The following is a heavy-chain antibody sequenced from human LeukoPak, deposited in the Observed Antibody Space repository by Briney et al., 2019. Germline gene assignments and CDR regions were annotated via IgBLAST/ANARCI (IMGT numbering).Heavy chain of an antibody. CDR2: ISGSGGST. J-gene: IGHJ3*02. CDR1: GFTFSSYA. D-gene: IGHD3-22*01. CDR3: AKDAATWYYYDSSGSPNAFDI. V-gene: IGHV3-23*01. Sequence: GGSLRLSCAASGFTFSSYAMSWVRQAPGKGLEWVSAISGSGGSTYYADSVKGRFTISRDNSKNTLYLQMNSLRAEDTAVYYCAKDAATWYYYDSSGSPNAFDIWGQGTMVTVSS.